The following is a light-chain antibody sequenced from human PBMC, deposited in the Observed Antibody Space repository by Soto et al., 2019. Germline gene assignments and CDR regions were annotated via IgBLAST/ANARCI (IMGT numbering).Light chain of an antibody. CDR2: DAS. CDR1: QSVGSK. J-gene: IGKJ4*01. Sequence: PGERATLSCRASQSVGSKLAWYQQGPGQAPRLLIYDASNRATGIPARFSGSGSGTEFSLTISSLQSEDFAVYSCQQYGDWPGAFGGGTKVDIK. V-gene: IGKV3D-15*01. CDR3: QQYGDWPGA.